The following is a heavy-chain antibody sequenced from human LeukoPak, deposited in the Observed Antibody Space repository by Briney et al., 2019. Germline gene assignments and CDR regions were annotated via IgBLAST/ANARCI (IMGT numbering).Heavy chain of an antibody. CDR2: IKQDGSEK. Sequence: PGGSLRLSCAASGFTFSNAWMSWVRQAPGKGLEWVANIKQDGSEKYYVDSVKGRFTISRDNAKNSLYLQMNSLRAEDTAVYYCAREDDYGDYPTFDYWGQGTLVTVSS. D-gene: IGHD4-17*01. CDR1: GFTFSNAW. CDR3: AREDDYGDYPTFDY. J-gene: IGHJ4*02. V-gene: IGHV3-7*01.